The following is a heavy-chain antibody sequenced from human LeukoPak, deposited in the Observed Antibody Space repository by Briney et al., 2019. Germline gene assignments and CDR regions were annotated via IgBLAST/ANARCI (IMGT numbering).Heavy chain of an antibody. J-gene: IGHJ4*02. CDR2: ISSSSSYI. CDR1: GFTFSSYS. D-gene: IGHD2-2*01. Sequence: GGSLRLSCAASGFTFSSYSMNWGRQAPGKRREWVSSISSSSSYIYYADSVKGRFTISRDNAKNSLYLQMNSLRAEDTAVYYCARSVVPAAMGNWGQGTLVTVSS. V-gene: IGHV3-21*01. CDR3: ARSVVPAAMGN.